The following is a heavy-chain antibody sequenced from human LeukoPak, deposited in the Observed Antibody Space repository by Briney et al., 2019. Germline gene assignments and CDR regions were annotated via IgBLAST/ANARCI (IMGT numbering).Heavy chain of an antibody. D-gene: IGHD3-10*01. CDR1: GFTFSSYA. CDR2: ISASGGST. V-gene: IGHV3-23*01. J-gene: IGHJ6*02. Sequence: GGSLRLSCAASGFTFSSYAMSWVRQAPGKGLEWVSAISASGGSTYYADSVKGRFTISRDNSKNTLYLQMNSLRAEDTAVYYCARRQYYYGSGSYYNQYYYYGMDVWGQGTTVTVSS. CDR3: ARRQYYYGSGSYYNQYYYYGMDV.